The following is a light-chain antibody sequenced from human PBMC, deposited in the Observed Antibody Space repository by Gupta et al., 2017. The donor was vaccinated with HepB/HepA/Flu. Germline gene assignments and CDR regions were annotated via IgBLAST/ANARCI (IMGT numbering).Light chain of an antibody. J-gene: IGKJ3*01. V-gene: IGKV1-33*01. Sequence: DIQMTQSPASLSVAVGDRVTITCQASQDISVYLNWYQQKPGKAPKLLIFDASHLETGVPSRFSGSGSGTDFTFTISSLQPEDIATYYCQQYDILPRTFGPGTKVDIK. CDR3: QQYDILPRT. CDR1: QDISVY. CDR2: DAS.